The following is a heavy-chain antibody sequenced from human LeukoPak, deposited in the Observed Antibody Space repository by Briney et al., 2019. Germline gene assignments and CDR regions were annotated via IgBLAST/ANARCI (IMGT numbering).Heavy chain of an antibody. D-gene: IGHD6-13*01. CDR3: ARGGSSWYQYYCYYMDV. V-gene: IGHV1-69*05. Sequence: SVKVSCKASGGTFSSYAISWVRQAPGQGLEWMGGIIPIFGTANYAQKFQGRVTITTDESTSTAYMELSSLRSEDTAVYYCARGGSSWYQYYCYYMDVWGKGTTVTVSS. CDR2: IIPIFGTA. J-gene: IGHJ6*03. CDR1: GGTFSSYA.